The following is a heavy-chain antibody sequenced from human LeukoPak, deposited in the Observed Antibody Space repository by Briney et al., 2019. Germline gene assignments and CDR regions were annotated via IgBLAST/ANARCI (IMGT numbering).Heavy chain of an antibody. CDR1: GFTFSSYS. V-gene: IGHV3-21*01. D-gene: IGHD2-2*01. J-gene: IGHJ4*02. CDR2: ISSSSSYI. Sequence: PGGSLRLSCAASGFTFSSYSMNWVRQAPGKGLEWVSSISSSSSYIYYADSVKGRFTISRDNSKNTLYLQMNSLRAEDTAVYYCAKLPWYCSSTSCYSADYWGQGTLVTVSS. CDR3: AKLPWYCSSTSCYSADY.